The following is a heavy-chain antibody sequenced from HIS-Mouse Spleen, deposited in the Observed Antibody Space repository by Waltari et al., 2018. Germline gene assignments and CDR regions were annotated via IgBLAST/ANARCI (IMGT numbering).Heavy chain of an antibody. CDR1: GGPISSSSSY. CDR3: AREIPYSSSWYDWYFDL. V-gene: IGHV4-39*07. D-gene: IGHD6-13*01. CDR2: IYYSGGT. J-gene: IGHJ2*01. Sequence: QLQLQESGPGLVKPSETLSLPCTVSGGPISSSSSYWGWIRQPPGKGLEWIGSIYYSGGTYYNPSLKSRVTISVDTSKNQFSLKLSSVTAADTAVYYCAREIPYSSSWYDWYFDLWGRGTLVTVSS.